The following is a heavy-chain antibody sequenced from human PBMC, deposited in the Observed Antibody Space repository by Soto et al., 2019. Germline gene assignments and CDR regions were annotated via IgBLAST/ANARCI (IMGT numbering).Heavy chain of an antibody. D-gene: IGHD3-9*01. CDR1: GFTFSSYA. CDR3: ARVSREEHWYDILTSYRDAFDL. J-gene: IGHJ3*01. V-gene: IGHV3-30-3*01. Sequence: SLRLSCAASGFTFSSYAMHWVRQAPGKGLEWVAVISYDGSNKYYADSVKGRFTISRDNSKNTLYLQMNSLRAEDTAVYYCARVSREEHWYDILTSYRDAFDLWGQGTMVTVSS. CDR2: ISYDGSNK.